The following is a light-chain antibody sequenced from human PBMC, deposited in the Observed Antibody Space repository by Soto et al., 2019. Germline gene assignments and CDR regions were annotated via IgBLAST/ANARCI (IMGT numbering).Light chain of an antibody. CDR1: SSDVGRYDY. J-gene: IGLJ2*01. Sequence: QSALTQPRSVSGSPGQSVTISCTGTSSDVGRYDYVSWYQQHPGKAPKLIIYDVTRRPSGVPDRFSGSKSGSTASLTISGLHTEDEAHYYCCSYAGSFTLTFGGGTKLTVL. CDR3: CSYAGSFTLT. V-gene: IGLV2-11*01. CDR2: DVT.